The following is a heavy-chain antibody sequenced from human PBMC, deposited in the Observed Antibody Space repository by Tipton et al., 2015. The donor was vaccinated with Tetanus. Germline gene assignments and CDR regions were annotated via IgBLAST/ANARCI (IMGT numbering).Heavy chain of an antibody. J-gene: IGHJ4*02. D-gene: IGHD2-15*01. V-gene: IGHV4-30-4*01. Sequence: TLSLTCTVSGGSISSGDYYWSWIRQPPGKGLEWIGYIYYSGSTYYNPSLKSRVTISVDTSKNQFSLKLSSVTAADTAVYYCARVSGMVAATYSDYWGQGTLVTVSS. CDR1: GGSISSGDYY. CDR3: ARVSGMVAATYSDY. CDR2: IYYSGST.